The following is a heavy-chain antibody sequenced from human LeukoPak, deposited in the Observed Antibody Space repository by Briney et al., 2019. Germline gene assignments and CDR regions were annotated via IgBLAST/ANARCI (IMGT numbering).Heavy chain of an antibody. CDR3: ARIVGIASRGYFDY. Sequence: SVKVSCKASGGTLSRYAISWLRQAPGQGPEWMEGIIPIFGTTNYAQKFQGRVTITADESTSTAYMELSSLRSEDTAVYYCARIVGIASRGYFDYWGQGTLVTVSS. CDR1: GGTLSRYA. D-gene: IGHD3-10*01. J-gene: IGHJ4*02. V-gene: IGHV1-69*13. CDR2: IIPIFGTT.